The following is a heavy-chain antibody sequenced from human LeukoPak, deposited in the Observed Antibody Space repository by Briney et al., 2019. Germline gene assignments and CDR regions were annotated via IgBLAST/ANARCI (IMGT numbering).Heavy chain of an antibody. CDR2: ITLYNGNT. D-gene: IGHD1-26*01. CDR3: ARVTGMEDQLLYDALDI. V-gene: IGHV1-68*01. J-gene: IGHJ3*02. CDR1: GYTFTYCS. Sequence: ASVKVSCKASGYTFTYCSLHWLQQAPGQGLERMRWITLYNGNTNYAKKFQGRVTITRDMSLRTAYIELSSLRSEDSAVYYWARVTGMEDQLLYDALDIWGQGTVVTVSS.